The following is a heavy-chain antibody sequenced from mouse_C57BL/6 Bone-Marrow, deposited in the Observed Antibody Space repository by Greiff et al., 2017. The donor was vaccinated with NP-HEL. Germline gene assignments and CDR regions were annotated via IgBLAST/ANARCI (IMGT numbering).Heavy chain of an antibody. CDR1: GFSLTSYG. D-gene: IGHD2-4*01. CDR3: AKEGDDYDVAWFAY. CDR2: IWGDGST. J-gene: IGHJ3*01. V-gene: IGHV2-3*01. Sequence: VVESGPGLVAPSQSLSITCTVSGFSLTSYGVSWVRQPPGKGLEWLGVIWGDGSTNYHSALISRLSISKDNSKSQVFLKLNSLQTDDTATYYCAKEGDDYDVAWFAYWGQGTLVTVSA.